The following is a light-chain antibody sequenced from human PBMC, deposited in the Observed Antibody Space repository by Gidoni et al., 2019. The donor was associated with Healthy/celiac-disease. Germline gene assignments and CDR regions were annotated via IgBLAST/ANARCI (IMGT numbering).Light chain of an antibody. V-gene: IGLV2-11*01. Sequence: QSALTQPRSVSGPPGQSVTISCTGTSSDVGGYNYVSWYQQHPGKAPKLMIYDLSKRPSGVPDRFSGSNSGNTASLTISGLQAEDEADYYCCSYAGSYTVVFGGGTKLTVL. J-gene: IGLJ2*01. CDR2: DLS. CDR1: SSDVGGYNY. CDR3: CSYAGSYTVV.